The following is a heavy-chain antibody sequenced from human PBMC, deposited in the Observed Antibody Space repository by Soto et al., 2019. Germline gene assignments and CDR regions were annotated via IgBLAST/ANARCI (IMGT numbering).Heavy chain of an antibody. CDR3: ARDRPCSDTSCYPRPFDP. CDR1: GFTFSDYY. CDR2: ISSTISYT. D-gene: IGHD2-2*01. J-gene: IGHJ5*02. V-gene: IGHV3-11*05. Sequence: PGGSLRLSCAASGFTFSDYYMSWIRKAPGKGLEWVSYISSTISYTHYADSVKGRFTISRDNTKNSLCLQMNSLRAEDTAVYYCARDRPCSDTSCYPRPFDPWGQGTLVTVSS.